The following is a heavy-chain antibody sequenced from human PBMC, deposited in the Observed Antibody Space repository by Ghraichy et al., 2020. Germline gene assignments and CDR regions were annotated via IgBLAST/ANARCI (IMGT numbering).Heavy chain of an antibody. D-gene: IGHD5-24*01. J-gene: IGHJ6*02. Sequence: GGSLRLSCAASGFTFSSYSINWVRQAPGKGLEWVSYISSSSRTIFYADSVKGRFTVSRDNAKNSLYLQMNSLRDEDTAVYYCARCAYNNYYYGMDVWGQGTTVTVSS. CDR2: ISSSSRTI. CDR1: GFTFSSYS. CDR3: ARCAYNNYYYGMDV. V-gene: IGHV3-48*02.